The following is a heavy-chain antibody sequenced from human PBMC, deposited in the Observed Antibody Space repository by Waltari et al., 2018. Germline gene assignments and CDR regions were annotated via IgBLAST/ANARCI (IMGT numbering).Heavy chain of an antibody. CDR1: GGSISSSSYY. D-gene: IGHD4-4*01. CDR3: ARGATDVTTVDY. J-gene: IGHJ4*02. Sequence: QLQLQESGPGLVKPSETLSLTCTVSGGSISSSSYYWGWIRQPPGKGLEWIGSIYYSGCTYYNPSLKSRVTISVDTSKNQFSLKLSAVTAADTAVYYCARGATDVTTVDYWGQGTLVTVSS. CDR2: IYYSGCT. V-gene: IGHV4-39*07.